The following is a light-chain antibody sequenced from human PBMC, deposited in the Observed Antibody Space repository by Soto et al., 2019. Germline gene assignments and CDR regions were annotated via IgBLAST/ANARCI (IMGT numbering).Light chain of an antibody. CDR3: HQYNSYSWT. Sequence: DIQMTQSPSSVSASVGDRVTITCRASQAIDSWLAWYQQKPGEAPKLLIFTGSLLHSGVPPRFSGSGSGTEFNLTIANLQPDDFATYFCHQYNSYSWTFGQGTKVDIK. J-gene: IGKJ1*01. CDR1: QAIDSW. V-gene: IGKV1-9*01. CDR2: TGS.